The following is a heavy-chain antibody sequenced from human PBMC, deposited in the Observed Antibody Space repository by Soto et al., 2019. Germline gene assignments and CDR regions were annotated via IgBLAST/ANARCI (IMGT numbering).Heavy chain of an antibody. CDR3: GRYSGGGYYYYYGMDV. CDR1: GGSISSGGYS. D-gene: IGHD1-26*01. J-gene: IGHJ6*02. CDR2: IYHSGST. Sequence: QLQLQESGSGLVKPSQTLSLTCAVSGGSISSGGYSWSWIRQPPGKGLEWIGYIYHSGSTYYNPSLESRVTISVVRSKNQFSLKLSSVTAADTAVYYCGRYSGGGYYYYYGMDVWGQGTTVTVSS. V-gene: IGHV4-30-2*01.